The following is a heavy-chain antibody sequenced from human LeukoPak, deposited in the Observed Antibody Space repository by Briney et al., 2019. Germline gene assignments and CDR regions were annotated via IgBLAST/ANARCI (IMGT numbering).Heavy chain of an antibody. D-gene: IGHD6-13*01. CDR2: IKQDGSEK. Sequence: GGSLRLSCAASGFTFSSYWMSWVRQAPGKGLEWVANIKQDGSEKYYVDSVKGRFTISRDNAKNSLNLQMNSLRAEDTAVYYCAREGPRGSSSWYKSQDYFDYWGQGTLVTVSS. J-gene: IGHJ4*02. CDR1: GFTFSSYW. V-gene: IGHV3-7*01. CDR3: AREGPRGSSSWYKSQDYFDY.